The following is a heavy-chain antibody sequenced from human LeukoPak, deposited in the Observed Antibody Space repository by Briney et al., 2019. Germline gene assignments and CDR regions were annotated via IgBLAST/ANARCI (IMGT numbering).Heavy chain of an antibody. D-gene: IGHD5-24*01. CDR2: IYYSGST. Sequence: SETLSLTCTVSGGSISSGDYYWSWIRQPPGKGLEWIGYIYYSGSTYYNPSLKSRVTISVDTSKNQFSLKLSSVTAADTAVYYCARSDGYQFGTAFDIWGQGTMVTVSS. CDR3: ARSDGYQFGTAFDI. J-gene: IGHJ3*02. CDR1: GGSISSGDYY. V-gene: IGHV4-30-4*01.